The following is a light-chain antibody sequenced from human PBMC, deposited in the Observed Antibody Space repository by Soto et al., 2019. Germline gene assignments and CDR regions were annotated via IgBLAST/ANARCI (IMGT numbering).Light chain of an antibody. Sequence: DIQMAQSPSSLSASIGDRLTITCRASQGISEYLDWYQQRPGNAPNLLIYGASILQSGVPSRFSGSGSGTHFTLTISSLQPEDVATYYCHSYNSIPRTFGQGTKVDIK. J-gene: IGKJ1*01. CDR3: HSYNSIPRT. CDR1: QGISEY. V-gene: IGKV1-27*01. CDR2: GAS.